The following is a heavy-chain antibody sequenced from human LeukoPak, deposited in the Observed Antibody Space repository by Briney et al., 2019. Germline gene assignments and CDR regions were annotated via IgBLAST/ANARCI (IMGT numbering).Heavy chain of an antibody. V-gene: IGHV4-39*01. CDR2: IYYSGST. Sequence: SETLSLTCTVPGGSISSSSYFWGWIRQPPGKGLEWIGSIYYSGSTYYNPSLKSRVTISVDTSKNQFSLKLSSVTAEDTAVYYCARQVYCSGTSCYWFDPWGQGTLVTVSS. CDR1: GGSISSSSYF. D-gene: IGHD2-2*01. CDR3: ARQVYCSGTSCYWFDP. J-gene: IGHJ5*02.